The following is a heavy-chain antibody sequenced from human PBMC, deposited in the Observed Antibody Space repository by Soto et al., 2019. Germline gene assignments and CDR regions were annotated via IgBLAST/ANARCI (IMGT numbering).Heavy chain of an antibody. CDR3: GRVVKELRFLEWLSFGAFDI. CDR1: GGTFSSYA. CDR2: IIPIFGTA. D-gene: IGHD3-3*01. V-gene: IGHV1-69*13. J-gene: IGHJ3*02. Sequence: GASVKVSCKASGGTFSSYAISWVRKAPGQGLEWMGGIIPIFGTANYAQKFQGRVTITADESTSTAYMELSSLRSEDTAVYYCGRVVKELRFLEWLSFGAFDIWGQGTMVTVSS.